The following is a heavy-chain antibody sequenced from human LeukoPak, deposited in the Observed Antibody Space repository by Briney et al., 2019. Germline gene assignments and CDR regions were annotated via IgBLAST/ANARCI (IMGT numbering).Heavy chain of an antibody. J-gene: IGHJ3*02. D-gene: IGHD1-26*01. V-gene: IGHV4-34*01. Sequence: SETLSLTCAVYGGSFSGYYWSWIRQPPGKGLEWIGEINHSGSTNYNPSLKSRVTISVDTSKNQFSLKLSSVTATDTAVYFCATNHAGTYDRPFDIWGQGTMVTVSS. CDR1: GGSFSGYY. CDR2: INHSGST. CDR3: ATNHAGTYDRPFDI.